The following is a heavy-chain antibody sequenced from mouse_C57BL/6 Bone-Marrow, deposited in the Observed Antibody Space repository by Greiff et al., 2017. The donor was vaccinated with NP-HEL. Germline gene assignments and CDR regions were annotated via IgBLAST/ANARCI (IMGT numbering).Heavy chain of an antibody. CDR1: GFSLSTSGMG. Sequence: QVTLKESGPGILQSSQTLSLTCSFSGFSLSTSGMGVSWIRQPSGKGLEWLAHIYWDDDKRYNPSLKSRLKISKDTSRNQLFLKITSVDTADTATYYCARIYDGYLYAMDYWGQGTSVTVSS. D-gene: IGHD2-3*01. CDR2: IYWDDDK. V-gene: IGHV8-12*01. CDR3: ARIYDGYLYAMDY. J-gene: IGHJ4*01.